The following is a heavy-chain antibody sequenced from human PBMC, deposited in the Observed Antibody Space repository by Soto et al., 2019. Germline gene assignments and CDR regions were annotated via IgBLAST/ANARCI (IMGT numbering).Heavy chain of an antibody. D-gene: IGHD3-3*01. CDR3: ARARFDSWSHIYYGLDV. CDR1: GGSFSAYS. Sequence: PSETLSLTCGVYGGSFSAYSWTWLRQSPGKGLERIGEITHGGSTDYNPALKSRLVMSVDTSKNQFSLRVTSVTAADAAVYFCARARFDSWSHIYYGLDVWGPGTTVTVSS. V-gene: IGHV4-34*01. J-gene: IGHJ6*02. CDR2: ITHGGST.